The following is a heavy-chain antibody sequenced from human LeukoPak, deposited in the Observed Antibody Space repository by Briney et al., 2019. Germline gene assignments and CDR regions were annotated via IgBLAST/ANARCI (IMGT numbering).Heavy chain of an antibody. CDR2: IGTSSTTI. Sequence: GGSLRLSCAASGFTFSSYTMNWVRQPPGKGLEWVSNIGTSSTTIYYADSVKGRFTISRDNAKNSLYLQMNSLRAEDTAVYFCARLSSWVFEIWGQGTMVTVSS. D-gene: IGHD3-16*01. CDR1: GFTFSSYT. J-gene: IGHJ3*02. V-gene: IGHV3-48*01. CDR3: ARLSSWVFEI.